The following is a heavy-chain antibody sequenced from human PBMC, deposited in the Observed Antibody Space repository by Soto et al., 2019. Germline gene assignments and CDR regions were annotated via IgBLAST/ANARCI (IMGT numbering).Heavy chain of an antibody. CDR2: IDPSDSYT. D-gene: IGHD6-13*01. J-gene: IGHJ5*02. Sequence: PGESLKISCKGSGYSFTSYWISWVRQMPGKGLEWMGRIDPSDSYTNYSPSFKGHVTISADKSISTAYLQWSSLKASDTAMYYCANDIAAAGSWFDPWGQGTLVTVSS. CDR1: GYSFTSYW. CDR3: ANDIAAAGSWFDP. V-gene: IGHV5-10-1*01.